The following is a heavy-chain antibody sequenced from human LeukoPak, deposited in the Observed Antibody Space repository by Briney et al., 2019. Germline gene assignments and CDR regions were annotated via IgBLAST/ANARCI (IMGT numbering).Heavy chain of an antibody. J-gene: IGHJ4*02. CDR2: IYPADIES. CDR3: ARRNGGYFDY. Sequence: GESMKISCKGSGYTFTTQWIGWVRPMPGKGLEWMGIIYPADIESRYSPSVQCNFTISADKSNSTAYLQWSSLKASDTAMYYCARRNGGYFDYWGQGTLVTVSS. V-gene: IGHV5-51*01. D-gene: IGHD1-1*01. CDR1: GYTFTTQW.